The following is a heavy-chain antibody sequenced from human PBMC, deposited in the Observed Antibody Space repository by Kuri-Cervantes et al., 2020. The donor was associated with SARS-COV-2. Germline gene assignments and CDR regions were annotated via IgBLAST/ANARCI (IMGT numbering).Heavy chain of an antibody. CDR3: AKMYCTNGVCYNGMDV. CDR2: ISSSSSTI. D-gene: IGHD2-8*01. Sequence: ETLSLTCAASGFTFSSYSMNWVRQAPGKGLEWVSYISSSSSTIYYADSVKGRFTISRDNAKNSLYLQMNSLRAEDTAVYYCAKMYCTNGVCYNGMDVWGQGTTVTVSS. CDR1: GFTFSSYS. J-gene: IGHJ6*02. V-gene: IGHV3-48*01.